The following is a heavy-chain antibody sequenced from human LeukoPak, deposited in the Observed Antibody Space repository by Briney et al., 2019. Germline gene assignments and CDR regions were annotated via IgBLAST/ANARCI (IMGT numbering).Heavy chain of an antibody. CDR3: ASIPRRWLQDRGY. CDR1: GGSFSGYY. D-gene: IGHD5-24*01. CDR2: INHSGST. J-gene: IGHJ4*02. Sequence: SQTLSLTCAVYGGSFSGYYWSWIRQPPAKGLEGIGEINHSGSTNYHPSLKSRVTISVDTSKKQFSLKLSSVTAADTAVYYCASIPRRWLQDRGYWGQGTLVTVSS. V-gene: IGHV4-34*01.